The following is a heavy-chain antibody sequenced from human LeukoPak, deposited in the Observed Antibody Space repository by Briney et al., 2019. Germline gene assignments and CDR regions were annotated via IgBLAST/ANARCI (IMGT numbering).Heavy chain of an antibody. V-gene: IGHV4-59*01. CDR2: IYYSGST. D-gene: IGHD6-19*01. Sequence: SETLSLTSTVYGGSISSYYWSWIRQPPGKGLEWIGYIYYSGSTNSNPSLRSRVTISVDTSKNQFSLKLSSVTAADTAVYYCAREPSSDRGGYFDYWGQGSLVTVSS. CDR3: AREPSSDRGGYFDY. CDR1: GGSISSYY. J-gene: IGHJ4*02.